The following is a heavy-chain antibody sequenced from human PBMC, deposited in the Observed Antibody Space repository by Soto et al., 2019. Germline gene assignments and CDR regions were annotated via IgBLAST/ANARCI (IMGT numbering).Heavy chain of an antibody. Sequence: GGSLRLSCAASGFTFSSHGMHWVRQAPGKGLEWVTVISYDGSNKYYADSVKGRFSISRDNSKNTLYLQMNSLKAEKMAVYYCAKYAGSGYAFDYWGQGTLVTVSS. CDR2: ISYDGSNK. CDR1: GFTFSSHG. V-gene: IGHV3-30*18. J-gene: IGHJ4*02. CDR3: AKYAGSGYAFDY. D-gene: IGHD5-12*01.